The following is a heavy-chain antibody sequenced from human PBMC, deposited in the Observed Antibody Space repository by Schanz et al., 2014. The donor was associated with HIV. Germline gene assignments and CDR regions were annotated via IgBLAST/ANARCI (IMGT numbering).Heavy chain of an antibody. CDR3: AKPEYDSRGNSQSHFDY. J-gene: IGHJ4*02. CDR2: ISYDGSRK. Sequence: QVQLVESGGGVVQPGRSLRVSCAASGFTFNSYGMHWVRQAPGKGLEWVAVISYDGSRKHFADSVKGRFTISRDNSKNTLYLQMTTLRTEDTAVYYCAKPEYDSRGNSQSHFDYWGQGTLVTVSS. V-gene: IGHV3-30*18. D-gene: IGHD3-22*01. CDR1: GFTFNSYG.